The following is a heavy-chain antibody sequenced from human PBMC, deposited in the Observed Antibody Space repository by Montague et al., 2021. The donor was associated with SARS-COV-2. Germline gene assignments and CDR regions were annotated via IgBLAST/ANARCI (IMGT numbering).Heavy chain of an antibody. V-gene: IGHV3-23*01. Sequence: SLRLSCAASGFSFSSYAMSWVRRAPGKGLEWVSAISGSGGATYXXXSXXGRFIISRDSSKKTMFLQMNRLTPEDTAVYYCAKSAYYDILNWFDPWGQESLVTVSS. CDR2: ISGSGGAT. J-gene: IGHJ5*02. D-gene: IGHD3-9*01. CDR3: AKSAYYDILNWFDP. CDR1: GFSFSSYA.